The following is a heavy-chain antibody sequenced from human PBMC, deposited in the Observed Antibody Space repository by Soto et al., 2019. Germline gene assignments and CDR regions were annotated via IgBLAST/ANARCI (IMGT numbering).Heavy chain of an antibody. CDR3: ARDVWSRASGPPDS. Sequence: GGSLRLSCAASGFTFDDYAMHWVRQAPGKGLEWVTGISWNSDTIGYADSVKGRFTISRDNAKNSLYLQMNSLRAEDTVFYYCARDVWSRASGPPDSWGQGTPVTVSS. V-gene: IGHV3-9*01. CDR1: GFTFDDYA. J-gene: IGHJ4*02. CDR2: ISWNSDTI. D-gene: IGHD3-10*01.